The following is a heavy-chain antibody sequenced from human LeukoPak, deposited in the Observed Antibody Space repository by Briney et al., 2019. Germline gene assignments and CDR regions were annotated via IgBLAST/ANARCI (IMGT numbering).Heavy chain of an antibody. CDR2: IHPDGNTK. CDR3: ARDLRNKGMDV. D-gene: IGHD2/OR15-2a*01. J-gene: IGHJ6*02. V-gene: IGHV3-7*01. Sequence: PGGSLRLSCAASGFAFSAYWMTWVRQAPGKGLEWVANIHPDGNTKYYVDSVKGRFTVSRDNAQNSLSLQMNSLRAEDTVVYYCARDLRNKGMDVWGQGTTVTVSS. CDR1: GFAFSAYW.